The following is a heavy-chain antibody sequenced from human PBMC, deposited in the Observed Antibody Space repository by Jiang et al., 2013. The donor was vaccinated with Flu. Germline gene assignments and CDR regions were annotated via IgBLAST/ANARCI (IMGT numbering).Heavy chain of an antibody. Sequence: LLKPSETLSLSCAVSGGSINNYYWSWIRQPPGKGLEWIGYIYYSGSTKYNPSLNNRVTISLDTSKNQFSLKLNSVTAADTAVYYCARGDYGSGSYYAFWGQGTLVTVSS. D-gene: IGHD3-10*01. V-gene: IGHV4-59*01. CDR2: IYYSGST. CDR3: ARGDYGSGSYYAF. CDR1: GGSINNYY. J-gene: IGHJ4*02.